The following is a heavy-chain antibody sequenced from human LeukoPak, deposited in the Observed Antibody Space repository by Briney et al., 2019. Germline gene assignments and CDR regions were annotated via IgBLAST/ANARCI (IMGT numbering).Heavy chain of an antibody. V-gene: IGHV4-59*01. D-gene: IGHD3-22*01. J-gene: IGHJ4*02. CDR2: IYSSGST. CDR1: GGSINRYY. CDR3: ARAPYYYDNSGYFRFDY. Sequence: SETLSLTCTVSGGSINRYYWSWIRQPPGKGLEWIGYIYSSGSTNYNPSLKSRVTISVDTSKNQFSLKLTSVTAADTAVYYCARAPYYYDNSGYFRFDYWGQGTLVTVSS.